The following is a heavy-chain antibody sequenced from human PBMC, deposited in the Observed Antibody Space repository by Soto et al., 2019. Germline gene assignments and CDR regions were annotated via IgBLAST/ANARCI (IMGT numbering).Heavy chain of an antibody. CDR2: IQHDASNI. D-gene: IGHD4-17*01. J-gene: IGHJ6*02. CDR3: ASSGVTTSSYYYYGMDV. V-gene: IGHV3-30-3*01. CDR1: GFSLSGYS. Sequence: GGSLRLSCAASGFSLSGYSMHWVRQAPGKGLDWVAVIQHDASNIYYADSVKGRFTISRDNAKNSLYLQMNSLRAEDTAVYYCASSGVTTSSYYYYGMDVWGQGTTVTVSS.